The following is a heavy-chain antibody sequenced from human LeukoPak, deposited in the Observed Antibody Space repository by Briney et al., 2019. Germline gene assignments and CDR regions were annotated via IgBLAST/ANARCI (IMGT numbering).Heavy chain of an antibody. CDR3: ARDSGFYGSGTYSLGYWYFQL. J-gene: IGHJ2*01. V-gene: IGHV1-2*02. CDR1: GYTLSGHY. Sequence: ASVKVSCKASGYTLSGHYMHGVRQAPGQGLEWMGWINPNSGDTHYAQNFQGRVTLTRDTSISTAYMELSSLRSDDTAVYYCARDSGFYGSGTYSLGYWYFQLWGRGTLLTVSS. CDR2: INPNSGDT. D-gene: IGHD3-10*01.